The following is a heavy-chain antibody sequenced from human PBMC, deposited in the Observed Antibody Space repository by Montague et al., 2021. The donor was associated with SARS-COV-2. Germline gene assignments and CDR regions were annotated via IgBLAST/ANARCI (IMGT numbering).Heavy chain of an antibody. CDR3: ARGRIEVSMIVVVLTGASYYMDV. CDR1: GGSFSGHY. V-gene: IGHV4-34*01. D-gene: IGHD3-22*01. J-gene: IGHJ6*03. CDR2: INNSGST. Sequence: SETLSLTCAVSGGSFSGHYWSWIRQPPGKGLEWIGEINNSGSTNYNPSLKSRVTISVDTSKNQFSLKLHSVTAADTAVYYCARGRIEVSMIVVVLTGASYYMDVWGQGTTVTVSS.